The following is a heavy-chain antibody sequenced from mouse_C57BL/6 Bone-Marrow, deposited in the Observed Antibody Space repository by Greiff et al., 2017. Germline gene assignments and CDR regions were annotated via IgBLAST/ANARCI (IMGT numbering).Heavy chain of an antibody. CDR3: ARGGYGSWYWYFDV. D-gene: IGHD1-1*01. CDR1: GYTFTSYG. V-gene: IGHV1-81*01. Sequence: VQRVESGAELARPGASVKLSCKASGYTFTSYGISWVKQRTGQGLEWIGEIYPRSGNTYYNEKFKGKATLTADKSSSTAYMELRSLTSEDSAVYFCARGGYGSWYWYFDVWGTGTTVTVSS. J-gene: IGHJ1*03. CDR2: IYPRSGNT.